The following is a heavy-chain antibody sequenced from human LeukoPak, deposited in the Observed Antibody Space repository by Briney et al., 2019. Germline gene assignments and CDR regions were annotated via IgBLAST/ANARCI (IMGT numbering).Heavy chain of an antibody. CDR2: INHSGSA. D-gene: IGHD1-26*01. V-gene: IGHV4-34*01. Sequence: PSETLSLTCAVYGGSFSGYYWSWIRQPPGKGLEWIGEINHSGSANYNPSLKSRVTISVDTSKNQFSLKLSSVTAADTAVYYCAASGSYYSEYFQRWGQGTLVTVSS. CDR3: AASGSYYSEYFQR. CDR1: GGSFSGYY. J-gene: IGHJ1*01.